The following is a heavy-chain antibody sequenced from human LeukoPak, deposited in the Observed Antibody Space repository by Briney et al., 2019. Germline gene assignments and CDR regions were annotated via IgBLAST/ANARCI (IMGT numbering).Heavy chain of an antibody. V-gene: IGHV3-23*01. CDR2: MSGSSANT. Sequence: GGSLRLSCLVSGFTFTNNAMSWVRQAPGKGLEWVSAMSGSSANTYYAASAKGRFTISRDSSKYTLYLQMNSLRVEDTAVYYCAKHSRNRVGTSTDWFDPWGQGTLVTVSS. J-gene: IGHJ5*02. CDR1: GFTFTNNA. D-gene: IGHD1-26*01. CDR3: AKHSRNRVGTSTDWFDP.